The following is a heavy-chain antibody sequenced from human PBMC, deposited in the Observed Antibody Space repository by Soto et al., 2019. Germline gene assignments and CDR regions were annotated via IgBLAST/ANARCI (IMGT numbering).Heavy chain of an antibody. Sequence: SETLSLTCTVSGGSISSGGYYWSWIRQHPGKGLEWIGYIYYSGSTYYNPSLKSRVTISVDTSKNQFSLKLSSVTAADTAVYYCARDRGPIQLVRNYYYYGMDVWGQGTTVTVSS. V-gene: IGHV4-31*03. D-gene: IGHD6-13*01. J-gene: IGHJ6*02. CDR2: IYYSGST. CDR3: ARDRGPIQLVRNYYYYGMDV. CDR1: GGSISSGGYY.